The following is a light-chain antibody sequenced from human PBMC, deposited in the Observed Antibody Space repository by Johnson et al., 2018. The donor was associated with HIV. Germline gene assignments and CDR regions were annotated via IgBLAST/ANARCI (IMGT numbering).Light chain of an antibody. CDR3: GTWDYTLKTGF. CDR1: SSNIGNNF. V-gene: IGLV1-51*01. CDR2: DNN. J-gene: IGLJ1*01. Sequence: QSVFTQPPSVSAAPGQRVTRSYSGSSSNIGNNFVSWFRQLPLRAPKVLIYDNNKRPSGIPDRFSGSKSGTSATLGITGLQTGDEADYYCGTWDYTLKTGFFGTGTKVTVL.